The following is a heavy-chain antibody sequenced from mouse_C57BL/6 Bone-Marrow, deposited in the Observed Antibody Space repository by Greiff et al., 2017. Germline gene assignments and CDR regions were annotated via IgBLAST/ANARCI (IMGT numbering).Heavy chain of an antibody. CDR2: IHPNSGST. J-gene: IGHJ3*01. Sequence: QVQLKQPGAELVKPGASVKLSCKASGYTFTSYWMHWVKQRPGQGLEWIGMIHPNSGSTNYNEKFKSKATLTVDKSSSTAYMQLSSLTSEDSAVYYCAGGGYYKFAYWGQGTLVTVSA. V-gene: IGHV1-64*01. CDR3: AGGGYYKFAY. D-gene: IGHD2-3*01. CDR1: GYTFTSYW.